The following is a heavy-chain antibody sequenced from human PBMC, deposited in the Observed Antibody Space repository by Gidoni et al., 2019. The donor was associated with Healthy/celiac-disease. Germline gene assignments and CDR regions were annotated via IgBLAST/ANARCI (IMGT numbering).Heavy chain of an antibody. CDR1: GFTFSSYA. Sequence: EVQLLESGGGLVQPGGYLRLSCAASGFTFSSYAMSWVRQAPGKGLGWVSAISGSGGSTYYADSVKGRFTISRDNSKNTLYLQMNSLRAEDTAVYYCANRPYSSSYYYYGMDVWGQGTTVTVSS. CDR2: ISGSGGST. V-gene: IGHV3-23*01. D-gene: IGHD6-13*01. CDR3: ANRPYSSSYYYYGMDV. J-gene: IGHJ6*02.